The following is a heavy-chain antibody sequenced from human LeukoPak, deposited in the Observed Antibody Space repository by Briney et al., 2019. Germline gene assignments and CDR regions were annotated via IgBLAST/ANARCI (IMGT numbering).Heavy chain of an antibody. D-gene: IGHD5-18*01. V-gene: IGHV4-59*08. CDR3: ARHVQDTAMVTPLYYLDY. J-gene: IGHJ4*02. CDR1: GGSISSYY. CDR2: IYYSGST. Sequence: SETLSLTCTVSGGSISSYYWSWIRQTPGKGLEWIGYIYYSGSTKYNPSLKSRVTISVDTSKNQFSLKLSSVTAADTAVYYCARHVQDTAMVTPLYYLDYWGQGTLVTVSS.